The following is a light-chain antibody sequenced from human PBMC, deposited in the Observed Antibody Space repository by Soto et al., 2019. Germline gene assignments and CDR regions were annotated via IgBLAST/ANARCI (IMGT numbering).Light chain of an antibody. V-gene: IGKV3-11*01. CDR3: QKRSNWPPRT. Sequence: EIVLTQSPATLSLSPGERATLSCRASQSVSSYLAWYQQKPGKAPRHLIYDASNRATGIPARFSGSGSGTDFTLTISSLEPEDFAVYYCQKRSNWPPRTFGQGTKVEIK. CDR2: DAS. J-gene: IGKJ1*01. CDR1: QSVSSY.